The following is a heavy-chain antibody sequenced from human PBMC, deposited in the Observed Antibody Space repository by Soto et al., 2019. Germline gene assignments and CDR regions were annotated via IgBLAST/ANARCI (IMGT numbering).Heavy chain of an antibody. CDR2: TYHGGST. D-gene: IGHD3-9*01. CDR1: GYSLSRGNYC. Sequence: QVRLQESGPGLVKPSQTLSLTCTVSGYSLSRGNYCWSWIRQSPGKGLEWIGYTYHGGSTNYNPSLKSQVTMSIDTSKQQFHLHVMSVTAADAGVYYSARTRLGSYFDYWGQGTLATVSS. CDR3: ARTRLGSYFDY. J-gene: IGHJ4*02. V-gene: IGHV4-30-4*01.